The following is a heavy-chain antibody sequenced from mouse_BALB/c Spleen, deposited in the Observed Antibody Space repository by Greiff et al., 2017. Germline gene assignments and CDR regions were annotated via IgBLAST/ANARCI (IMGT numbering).Heavy chain of an antibody. D-gene: IGHD1-1*01. Sequence: EVKLMESGGDLVKPGGSLKLSCAASGFTFSSYGMSWVRQTPDKRLEWVATISSGGSYTYYPDSVKGRFTISRDNAKNTLYLQMSSLKSEDTAMYYCARKIITTVVAFDYWGQGTTLTVSS. CDR1: GFTFSSYG. V-gene: IGHV5-6*01. CDR2: ISSGGSYT. J-gene: IGHJ2*01. CDR3: ARKIITTVVAFDY.